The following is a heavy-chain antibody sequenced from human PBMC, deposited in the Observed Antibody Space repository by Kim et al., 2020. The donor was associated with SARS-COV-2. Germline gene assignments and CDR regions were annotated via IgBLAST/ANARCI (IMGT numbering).Heavy chain of an antibody. Sequence: SVKVSCKASGGTFSSYAISWVRQAPGQGLEWMGGIIPIFGTANYAQKFQGRVTITADESTSTAYMELSSLRSEDTAVYYCARDHSNTCGGDCYSPYYYYYGMDVWGQGTTVTVSS. CDR2: IIPIFGTA. V-gene: IGHV1-69*13. D-gene: IGHD2-21*02. CDR1: GGTFSSYA. J-gene: IGHJ6*02. CDR3: ARDHSNTCGGDCYSPYYYYYGMDV.